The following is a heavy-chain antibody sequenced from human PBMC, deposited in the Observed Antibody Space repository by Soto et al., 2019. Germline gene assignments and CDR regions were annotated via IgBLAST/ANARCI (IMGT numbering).Heavy chain of an antibody. CDR3: ARARTPYRVRSSYYGMDV. J-gene: IGHJ6*02. CDR1: GFTFSSYW. CDR2: INSDGSST. V-gene: IGHV3-74*01. Sequence: QPGGSLRLSCAASGFTFSSYWMHWVRQAPGKGLVWVSRINSDGSSTSYADSVKGRFTISRDNAKNTLYLQMNSLRAEDTAVYYSARARTPYRVRSSYYGMDVWGQGTTVTVSS. D-gene: IGHD1-1*01.